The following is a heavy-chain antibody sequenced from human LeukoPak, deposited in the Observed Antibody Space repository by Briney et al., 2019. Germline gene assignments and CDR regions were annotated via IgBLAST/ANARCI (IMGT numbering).Heavy chain of an antibody. CDR3: ARGGYQQTSTFDF. J-gene: IGHJ4*02. CDR1: GDSISSSPYY. V-gene: IGHV4-39*07. CDR2: VFYSGTT. D-gene: IGHD5-18*01. Sequence: PSETLSLTCAVSGDSISSSPYYWVWIRHPPGKGLEWIGGVFYSGTTYYNPSLKSRVTISVDTSKNQFSLQLRSVTAADTAVYYCARGGYQQTSTFDFWGQGTLVTVSS.